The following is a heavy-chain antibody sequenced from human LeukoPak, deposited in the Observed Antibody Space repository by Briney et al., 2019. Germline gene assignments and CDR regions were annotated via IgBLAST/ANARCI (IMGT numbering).Heavy chain of an antibody. CDR3: ARDELWSGSAVGY. J-gene: IGHJ4*02. V-gene: IGHV3-21*01. D-gene: IGHD3-3*01. CDR2: ISSSSSYI. CDR1: GFTFSSYS. Sequence: PGGSLRLSCAASGFTFSSYSMNWVRQAPGKGLEWVSSISSSSSYIYYADSVKGRFTISRDNAKNSLYLQMNSPRAEDTAVYYCARDELWSGSAVGYWGQGTLVTVSS.